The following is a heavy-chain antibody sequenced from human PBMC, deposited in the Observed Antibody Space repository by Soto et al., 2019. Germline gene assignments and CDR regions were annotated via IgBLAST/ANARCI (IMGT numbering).Heavy chain of an antibody. V-gene: IGHV4-34*01. J-gene: IGHJ4*02. CDR2: INHSGST. CDR1: GGSFSGYY. D-gene: IGHD7-27*01. CDR3: ARGWGRIFDY. Sequence: QVQLQQWGAGLLKPSETLSLTCAVYGGSFSGYYWSWIRQPPGKGLEWIGEINHSGSTNYNPSLQSRVTISEDTSKNQFSLKLSSVTAADTAVYYCARGWGRIFDYWGQGTLVTVSS.